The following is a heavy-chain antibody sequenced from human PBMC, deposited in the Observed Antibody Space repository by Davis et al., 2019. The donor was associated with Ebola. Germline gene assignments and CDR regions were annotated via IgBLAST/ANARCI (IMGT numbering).Heavy chain of an antibody. CDR2: ISSSSSYI. V-gene: IGHV3-21*04. CDR3: AKGIAIYYYGMDV. Sequence: GGSLRLSCAASGFTFSSYSMNWVRQAPGKGLEWVSSISSSSSYIYYADSVKGRFTISRDNAKNSLYLQMNSLRAEDTALYYCAKGIAIYYYGMDVWGQGTTVTVSS. D-gene: IGHD2-15*01. CDR1: GFTFSSYS. J-gene: IGHJ6*02.